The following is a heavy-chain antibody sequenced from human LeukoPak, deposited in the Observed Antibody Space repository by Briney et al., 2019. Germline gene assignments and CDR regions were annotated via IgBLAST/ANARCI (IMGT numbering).Heavy chain of an antibody. CDR3: ARVKTMIVVVLLFDY. CDR1: GYTFTGYY. V-gene: IGHV1-2*02. CDR2: INPHSGGT. J-gene: IGHJ4*02. D-gene: IGHD3-22*01. Sequence: ASVKVSCKASGYTFTGYYMHWVRQAPGQGLEWMGRINPHSGGTNYAQKFQGRVTMTRDTSISTAFMDRSRLRSDDTAVYYCARVKTMIVVVLLFDYWGQGPRSPSPQ.